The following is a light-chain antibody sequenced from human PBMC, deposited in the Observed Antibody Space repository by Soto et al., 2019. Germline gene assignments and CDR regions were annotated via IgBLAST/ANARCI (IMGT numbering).Light chain of an antibody. Sequence: EIVLTQSPGTLSLSPGERATLSCRASQSVSISYLAWYQQKPGQAPRLLIYCASRRATGIPDRFSGSGSGADFTLTISRLEPEDFAVYYCQQYGSSSLYTFGQGNKLEI. V-gene: IGKV3-20*01. CDR2: CAS. J-gene: IGKJ2*01. CDR3: QQYGSSSLYT. CDR1: QSVSISY.